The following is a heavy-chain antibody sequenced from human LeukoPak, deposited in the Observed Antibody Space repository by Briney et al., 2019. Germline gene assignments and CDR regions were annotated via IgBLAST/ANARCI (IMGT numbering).Heavy chain of an antibody. CDR1: GYSISSGFY. D-gene: IGHD6-19*01. CDR3: ARAVGSSWYFFDY. Sequence: PSDTLSLTCTVSGYSISSGFYWGGIRQSPEKGLEWIGSISHIGNTYYSPSLKGRVAITVDTSQGPLYLSLTSVTAADTAAYYCARAVGSSWYFFDYWGQGTLVSVSS. V-gene: IGHV4-38-2*02. CDR2: ISHIGNT. J-gene: IGHJ4*02.